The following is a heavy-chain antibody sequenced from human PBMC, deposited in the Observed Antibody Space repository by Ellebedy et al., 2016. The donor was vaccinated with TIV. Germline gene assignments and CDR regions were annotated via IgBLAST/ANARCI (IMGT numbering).Heavy chain of an antibody. J-gene: IGHJ6*02. CDR3: AKDFKEYYDFWSGYYTYYYYYGMDV. CDR1: GFIFSSYG. V-gene: IGHV3-30*18. Sequence: GESLKISCAASGFIFSSYGMHWVRQAPGKGLEWVAVISHDGINKHYADSVKGRFTISRDKSQNTLYLQMNSLRAEDTALYYCAKDFKEYYDFWSGYYTYYYYYGMDVWGQGTMVTVPS. D-gene: IGHD3-3*01. CDR2: ISHDGINK.